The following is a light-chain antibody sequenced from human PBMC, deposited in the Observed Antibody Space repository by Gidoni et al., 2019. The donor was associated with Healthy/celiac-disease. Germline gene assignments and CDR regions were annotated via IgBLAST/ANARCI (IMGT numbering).Light chain of an antibody. CDR3: QQYNSYWT. J-gene: IGKJ1*01. V-gene: IGKV1-5*03. CDR2: KAS. CDR1: QSISSW. Sequence: DIQMTPSPSTLSASVGDRVTIPCRASQSISSWLAWYQQTPGKAPNLLIYKASSLESGVPSRFSGSGSGTEFTLTISSLQPDDFATYYCQQYNSYWTFXXXTKVEIK.